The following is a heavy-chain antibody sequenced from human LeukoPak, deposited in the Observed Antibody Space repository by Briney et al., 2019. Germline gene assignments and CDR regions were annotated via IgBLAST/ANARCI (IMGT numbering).Heavy chain of an antibody. D-gene: IGHD5-18*01. V-gene: IGHV3-74*01. Sequence: PGGSLRLSCAASGFTFSSYWMHWVRQAPGRGLVWVSRINSDGSSTVYADSVKGRFTISRDNAKNTLYLQMNSLRAEDTALCYCARVYGYTYGHNYFDYWGQGTLVTVSS. CDR1: GFTFSSYW. CDR3: ARVYGYTYGHNYFDY. CDR2: INSDGSST. J-gene: IGHJ4*02.